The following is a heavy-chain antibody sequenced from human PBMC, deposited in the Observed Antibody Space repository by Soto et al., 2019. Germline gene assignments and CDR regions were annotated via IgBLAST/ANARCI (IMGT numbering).Heavy chain of an antibody. J-gene: IGHJ4*02. Sequence: QVQLVESGGGVVQPGRSLRLSCAASGFTFSSYGMHWVRQAPGKGLEWVAVIWYDGSNKYYADSVKGRFTISRDNSKNTVYLQMNSLRAEDTAVYYCARDPSGYSSSWYFYYWGQGTLVTVSS. D-gene: IGHD6-13*01. CDR1: GFTFSSYG. CDR3: ARDPSGYSSSWYFYY. V-gene: IGHV3-33*01. CDR2: IWYDGSNK.